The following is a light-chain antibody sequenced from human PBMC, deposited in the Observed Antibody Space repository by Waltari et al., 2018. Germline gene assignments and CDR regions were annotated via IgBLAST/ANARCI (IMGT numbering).Light chain of an antibody. CDR1: SSDVGDYNY. CDR2: DVT. V-gene: IGLV2-14*03. CDR3: SSYTGSSTWV. J-gene: IGLJ3*02. Sequence: QSALTQPASVSGSPGQAITISCTGTSSDVGDYNYVSWYQQYPGKAPKLMIYDVTRRPSGGSRRFAGSKSGNPASLTISGLQAEDEAEYYCSSYTGSSTWVFGGGTKLTVL.